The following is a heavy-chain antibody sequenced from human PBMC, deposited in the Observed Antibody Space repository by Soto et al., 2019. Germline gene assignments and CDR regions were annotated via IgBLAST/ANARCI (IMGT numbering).Heavy chain of an antibody. V-gene: IGHV3-21*01. CDR2: ISSSSSYI. D-gene: IGHD2-21*02. Sequence: GGSLRLSCAASGFTLSSYSMNWVRQAPGKGLEWVSSISSSSSYIYYADSVKGRFTISRDNAKNSLYLQMNSLRAEDTAVYYCARVDQAYCGGDCYLGWGQGTLVTVSS. J-gene: IGHJ4*02. CDR3: ARVDQAYCGGDCYLG. CDR1: GFTLSSYS.